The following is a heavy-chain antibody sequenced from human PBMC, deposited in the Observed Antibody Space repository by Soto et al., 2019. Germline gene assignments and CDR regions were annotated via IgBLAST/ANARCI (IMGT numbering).Heavy chain of an antibody. J-gene: IGHJ4*02. CDR1: GYTFTNYA. CDR3: GREAGLMPAALPIDY. Sequence: RASVKVSCKTSGYTFTNYAINWVRQAPGQGLEWMGWISPYNGDTNYAQKLHGRVTMTTGTSTSTAYMEVRSLGSDDTAVFYCGREAGLMPAALPIDYWGQGTLVTVSS. D-gene: IGHD2-2*02. V-gene: IGHV1-18*01. CDR2: ISPYNGDT.